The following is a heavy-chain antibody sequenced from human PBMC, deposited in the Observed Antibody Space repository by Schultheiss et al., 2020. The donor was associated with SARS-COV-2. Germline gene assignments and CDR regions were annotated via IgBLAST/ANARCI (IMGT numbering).Heavy chain of an antibody. Sequence: SQTLSLTCAVYGGSFSGYYWSWIRQPPGKGLEWIGSIYHSGSTYYNPSLKSRVTISVDTSKNQFSLKLSSVTAADTAVYYCARAPGFWSGYDYWGQGTLVTVSS. CDR2: IYHSGST. CDR1: GGSFSGYY. V-gene: IGHV4-34*01. J-gene: IGHJ4*02. D-gene: IGHD3-3*01. CDR3: ARAPGFWSGYDY.